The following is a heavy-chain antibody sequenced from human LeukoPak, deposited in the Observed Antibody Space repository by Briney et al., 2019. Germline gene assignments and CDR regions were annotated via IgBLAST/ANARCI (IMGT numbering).Heavy chain of an antibody. D-gene: IGHD3-9*01. CDR3: ARGVLRYRFDY. CDR2: IYYSGST. CDR1: GASISSYY. Sequence: SETLSLTCTVSGASISSYYWSWIRQPPGKGLEWIGYIYYSGSTNYNPSLKSRVTISVDTSKNQFSLKLSSVTAADTAVYYCARGVLRYRFDYWGQGTLVTVSS. V-gene: IGHV4-59*01. J-gene: IGHJ4*02.